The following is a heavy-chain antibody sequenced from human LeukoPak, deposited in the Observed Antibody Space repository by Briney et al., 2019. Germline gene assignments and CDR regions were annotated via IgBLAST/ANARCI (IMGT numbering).Heavy chain of an antibody. J-gene: IGHJ4*02. D-gene: IGHD1-14*01. CDR3: ARRTPGSYFDY. CDR2: IYYSGST. CDR1: GGSISSGDYY. Sequence: PSQTLSLTCTVSGGSISSGDYYWSWIRQPPGKGLEWIGYIYYSGSTYYNPSLKSRVTISVDTSKNQFPLKLSSVTAADTAVYYCARRTPGSYFDYWGQGTLVTVSS. V-gene: IGHV4-30-4*08.